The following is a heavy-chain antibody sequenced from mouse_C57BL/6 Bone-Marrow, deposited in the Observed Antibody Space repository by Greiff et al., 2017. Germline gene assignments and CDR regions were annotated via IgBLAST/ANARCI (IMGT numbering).Heavy chain of an antibody. J-gene: IGHJ1*03. CDR2: IDPEDGET. Sequence: GFNIKDYYMHWVKQRTEQGLEWIGRIDPEDGETKYAPKFQGKATITADTSSNTAYLQLSSLTSEDTAVYYCAYYYGSSYWYFDVWGTGTTVTVSS. V-gene: IGHV14-2*01. CDR3: AYYYGSSYWYFDV. CDR1: GFNIKDYY. D-gene: IGHD1-1*01.